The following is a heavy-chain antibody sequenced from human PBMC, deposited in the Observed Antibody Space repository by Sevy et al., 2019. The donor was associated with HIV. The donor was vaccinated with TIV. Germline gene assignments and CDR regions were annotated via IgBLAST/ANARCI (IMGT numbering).Heavy chain of an antibody. J-gene: IGHJ3*02. CDR1: GFIFSSYS. CDR2: ISSSSSYI. D-gene: IGHD6-13*01. Sequence: GSLRLSCAASGFIFSSYSMNWVRQAPGKGLEWVSSISSSSSYIYYADSVKGRFTISRDNAKNSLYLQMNSLRAEDTAVYYCARDTVAAAGAFDIWGQWTMVTVSS. V-gene: IGHV3-21*01. CDR3: ARDTVAAAGAFDI.